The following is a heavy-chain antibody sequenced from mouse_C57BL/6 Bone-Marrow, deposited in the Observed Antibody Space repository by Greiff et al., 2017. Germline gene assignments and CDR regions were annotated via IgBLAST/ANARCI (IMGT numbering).Heavy chain of an antibody. Sequence: QVQLKQPGAELVKPGASVKMSCKASGYTFTSYWITWVKQRPGQGLEWIGDIYPGSGSTNYNEKFKSKATLTVDKSSSTAYMQLSSLTSEDSSVYYCARFNCYFDYCFQGTTLTVSS. CDR1: GYTFTSYW. J-gene: IGHJ2*01. D-gene: IGHD4-1*02. CDR3: ARFNCYFDY. V-gene: IGHV1-55*01. CDR2: IYPGSGST.